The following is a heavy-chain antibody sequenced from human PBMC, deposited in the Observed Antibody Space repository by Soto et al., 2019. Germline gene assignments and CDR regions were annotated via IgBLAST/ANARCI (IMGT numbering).Heavy chain of an antibody. D-gene: IGHD6-6*01. Sequence: PSETLSLTCTVSGGSISSRNWWSCLRQSPTKGLEWIGEIYQSGSTNYNPSLESRVTISVDKSKNQFSLELTSLTAADTAVYYCAKDRLWGSSDRGAPDDFEVWGQGTMVTVS. V-gene: IGHV4-4*02. CDR1: GGSISSRNW. CDR2: IYQSGST. CDR3: AKDRLWGSSDRGAPDDFEV. J-gene: IGHJ3*01.